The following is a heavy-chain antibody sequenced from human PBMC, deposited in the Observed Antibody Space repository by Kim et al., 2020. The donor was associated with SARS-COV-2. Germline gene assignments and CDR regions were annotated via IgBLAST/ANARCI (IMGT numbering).Heavy chain of an antibody. V-gene: IGHV3-23*01. J-gene: IGHJ5*02. D-gene: IGHD3-9*01. CDR2: ISGSGGST. CDR3: AKGANARYFDWLSIPDWFDP. Sequence: GGSLRLSCAASGFTFSSYAMSWVRQAPGKGLEWVSDISGSGGSTYYADSVKGRFTISRDNSKNTLYLQMNSLRAEDTAVYYCAKGANARYFDWLSIPDWFDPWGQGTLVIVSS. CDR1: GFTFSSYA.